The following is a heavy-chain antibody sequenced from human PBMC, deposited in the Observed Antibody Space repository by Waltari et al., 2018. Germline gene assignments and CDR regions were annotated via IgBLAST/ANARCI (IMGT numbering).Heavy chain of an antibody. D-gene: IGHD2-21*02. V-gene: IGHV4-38-2*02. CDR1: GYSISSGYY. CDR3: ARDRFRAYCGGDCYTPFAY. CDR2: IYHSGST. Sequence: QVQLQESGPGLVKPSETLSLTCAVSGYSISSGYYWGWIRQPPGKGLEWIGSIYHSGSTHYNPSLKSRVTIAVDTSKNQFSRKLSSVTAADTAVYYCARDRFRAYCGGDCYTPFAYWGQGTLVTVSS. J-gene: IGHJ4*02.